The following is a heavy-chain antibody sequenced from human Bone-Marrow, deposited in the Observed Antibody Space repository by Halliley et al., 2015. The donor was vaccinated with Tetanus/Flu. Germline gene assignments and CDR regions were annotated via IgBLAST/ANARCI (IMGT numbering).Heavy chain of an antibody. CDR1: GATTTTNW. CDR3: ARHLGTRGTRGFDY. J-gene: IGHJ4*02. V-gene: IGHV4-4*02. CDR2: VSHSGNS. Sequence: TLSLTCVVSGATTTTNWWSWVRQSPGKGLEWIGEVSHSGNSNYDPSLKSRVTISMDTSKNQFSLNLNSMTAADTAVYYCARHLGTRGTRGFDYWGQGIQVAVPS. D-gene: IGHD2-15*01.